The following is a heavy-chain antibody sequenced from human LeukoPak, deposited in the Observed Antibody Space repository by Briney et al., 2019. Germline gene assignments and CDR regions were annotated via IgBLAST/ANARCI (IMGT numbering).Heavy chain of an antibody. CDR2: IYYSGST. Sequence: PSETLSLTCTVSGGSISSSSYYWGWIRQPPGKGLEWIGRIYYSGSTYYNPSLKSRVTISVDTSKNQFSLKLSSVTAADTAVYYCARNPNYYDFWSGYSAGYYMDVWGKGTTVTVSS. J-gene: IGHJ6*03. CDR1: GGSISSSSYY. D-gene: IGHD3-3*01. CDR3: ARNPNYYDFWSGYSAGYYMDV. V-gene: IGHV4-39*07.